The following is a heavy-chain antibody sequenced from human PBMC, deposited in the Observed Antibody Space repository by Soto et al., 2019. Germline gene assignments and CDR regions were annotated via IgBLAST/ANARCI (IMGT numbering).Heavy chain of an antibody. CDR1: GFTFSNYA. CDR2: ITSTGSST. Sequence: EVQLLESGGGFVQPGGSLRLSCAASGFTFSNYAMTWVRQAPGKGLEWVSAITSTGSSTYYADSVKGRFTISRDNSKNTLFLQINSLRAVDTAVYYCAKGAEGYVVSSLDFWGQGTLASVSS. V-gene: IGHV3-23*01. CDR3: AKGAEGYVVSSLDF. D-gene: IGHD5-12*01. J-gene: IGHJ4*02.